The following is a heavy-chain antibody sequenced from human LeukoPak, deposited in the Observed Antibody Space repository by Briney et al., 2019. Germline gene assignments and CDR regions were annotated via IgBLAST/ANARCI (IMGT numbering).Heavy chain of an antibody. CDR2: INHNGNVN. D-gene: IGHD3-16*01. Sequence: GGSLRLSCAASGFTFSSYWMNWARQAPGMGLEWVASINHNGNVNYYVDSVKGRFTISRDNAKNSLYLQMSNLRAEDTAVYFCARGGGLDVWGQGATVTVSS. CDR1: GFTFSSYW. J-gene: IGHJ6*02. CDR3: ARGGGLDV. V-gene: IGHV3-7*03.